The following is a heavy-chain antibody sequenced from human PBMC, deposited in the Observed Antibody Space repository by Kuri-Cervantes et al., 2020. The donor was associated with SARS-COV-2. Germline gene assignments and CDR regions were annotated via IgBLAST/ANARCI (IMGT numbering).Heavy chain of an antibody. J-gene: IGHJ3*02. CDR1: GYTFTDYY. CDR3: ARGPSWNYIWGTYRGGWDTFDI. V-gene: IGHV1-2*04. Sequence: ASVKVSCKASGYTFTDYYMHWVRQAPGQGLEWVGWMNPNSGGTNSAQKFQGWVIMTRDTSITTAYMELSRLRSDDTAVYYCARGPSWNYIWGTYRGGWDTFDIWGQGTRGT. D-gene: IGHD3-16*02. CDR2: MNPNSGGT.